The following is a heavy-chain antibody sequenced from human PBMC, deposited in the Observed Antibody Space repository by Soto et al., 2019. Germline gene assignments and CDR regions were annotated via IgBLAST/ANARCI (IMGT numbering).Heavy chain of an antibody. J-gene: IGHJ6*02. CDR3: AKGRAPSGWYPPYYYGMDV. CDR1: GFTFSSYA. V-gene: IGHV3-23*01. Sequence: EVQLLESGGGLVQPGGSLRLSCAASGFTFSSYAMSWVRQAPGKGLECVSTISGSGGNTYYADSVRGRFTIYRDNSKNTLYLHINSLRAEDTAVYYCAKGRAPSGWYPPYYYGMDVWGQGTTVTVSS. D-gene: IGHD6-19*01. CDR2: ISGSGGNT.